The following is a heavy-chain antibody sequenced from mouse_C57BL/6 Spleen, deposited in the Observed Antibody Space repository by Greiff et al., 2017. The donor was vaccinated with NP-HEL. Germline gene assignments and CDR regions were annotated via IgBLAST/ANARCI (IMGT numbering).Heavy chain of an antibody. CDR1: GYSITSGYY. D-gene: IGHD2-4*01. V-gene: IGHV3-6*01. Sequence: ESGPGLVKPSQSLSLTCSVTGYSITSGYYWNWIRQFPGNKLEWMGYISYDGSNNYNPSLKNRISITRDTSKNQFFLKLNSVTTEDTATYYCARGGMDDYDGFAYWGQGTLVTVSA. CDR2: ISYDGSN. CDR3: ARGGMDDYDGFAY. J-gene: IGHJ3*01.